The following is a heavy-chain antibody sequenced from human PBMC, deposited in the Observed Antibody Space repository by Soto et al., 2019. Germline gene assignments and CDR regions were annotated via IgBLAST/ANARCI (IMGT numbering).Heavy chain of an antibody. D-gene: IGHD3-3*01. CDR2: IYYSGST. V-gene: IGHV4-31*03. Sequence: SETLSLTFTVSGGSISSGGYYWSWIRQHPGKGLEWIGYIYYSGSTYYNPSLKSRVTISVDTSKNQFSLKLSSVTAADTAVYYCARTQHDFWSGYYIGWAQYGMDVWGQGTTVTVSS. CDR3: ARTQHDFWSGYYIGWAQYGMDV. CDR1: GGSISSGGYY. J-gene: IGHJ6*02.